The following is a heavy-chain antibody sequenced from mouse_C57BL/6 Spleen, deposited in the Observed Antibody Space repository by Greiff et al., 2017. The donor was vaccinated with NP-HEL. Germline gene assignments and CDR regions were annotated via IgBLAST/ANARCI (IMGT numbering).Heavy chain of an antibody. D-gene: IGHD1-1*01. J-gene: IGHJ4*01. CDR1: GFTFSSYA. Sequence: EVQRVESGGGLVKPGGSLKLSCAASGFTFSSYAMSWVRQTPEKRLEWVATISDGGSYTYYPDNVKGRFTISRDNAKNNLYLPMSHRKSEDTAMYYCARDGRLDYWGQGTSVTVSS. CDR2: ISDGGSYT. CDR3: ARDGRLDY. V-gene: IGHV5-4*01.